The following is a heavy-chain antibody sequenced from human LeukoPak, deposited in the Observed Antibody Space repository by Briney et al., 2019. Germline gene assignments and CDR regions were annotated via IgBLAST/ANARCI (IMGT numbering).Heavy chain of an antibody. Sequence: ASVKVSCKASGYTFTSYDINWVRQATGQGPEWMGWMSPNSGNTGYAQKFQGRVTMTRSTSMSTAYMELSSLRSEDTAVYYCARGPPNWGYDYWGQGTLVTVSS. CDR2: MSPNSGNT. CDR1: GYTFTSYD. CDR3: ARGPPNWGYDY. V-gene: IGHV1-8*01. D-gene: IGHD7-27*01. J-gene: IGHJ4*02.